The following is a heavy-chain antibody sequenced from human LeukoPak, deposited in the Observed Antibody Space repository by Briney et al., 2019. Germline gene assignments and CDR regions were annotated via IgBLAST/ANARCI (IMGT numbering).Heavy chain of an antibody. Sequence: GGSLRLSCAASGFTFSSYAMSWVRQAPGKGLEWVSAISGSGGSTYYADSVKGRFTTSRDNSKNTRYLQMNSLRAEDTAVYYCARGFAGTTEQYFDYWGQGTLVTVSS. J-gene: IGHJ4*02. D-gene: IGHD1-1*01. CDR3: ARGFAGTTEQYFDY. V-gene: IGHV3-23*01. CDR2: ISGSGGST. CDR1: GFTFSSYA.